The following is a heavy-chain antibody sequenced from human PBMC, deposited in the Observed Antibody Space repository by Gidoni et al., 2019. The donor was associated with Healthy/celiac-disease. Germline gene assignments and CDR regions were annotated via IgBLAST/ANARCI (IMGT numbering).Heavy chain of an antibody. CDR2: IYSGGST. Sequence: EVQLVETGGGLIQPGGSLRLSCAASGFTVISNSMSWVRQAPGKGLEWVSVIYSGGSTYYADSVKGRFTISRDNSKNTLYLQMNSLRAEDTAVYYCASYYGGNSGFDYWGQGTLVTVSS. J-gene: IGHJ4*02. V-gene: IGHV3-53*02. D-gene: IGHD4-17*01. CDR1: GFTVISNS. CDR3: ASYYGGNSGFDY.